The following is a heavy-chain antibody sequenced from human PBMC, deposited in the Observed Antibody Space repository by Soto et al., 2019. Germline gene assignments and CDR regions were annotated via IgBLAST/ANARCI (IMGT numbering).Heavy chain of an antibody. V-gene: IGHV4-39*01. CDR2: SYYSGTT. CDR3: TRRYNWNDNYFDT. D-gene: IGHD1-20*01. J-gene: IGHJ5*02. CDR1: GASISVHSYY. Sequence: LSLTCTVSGASISVHSYYWTWIRQPPGKGLEWIGSSYYSGTTYFNPSLKSRATISVDTSKNQFSLRLTSVTAADTAIYYCTRRYNWNDNYFDTWGPGALVTVSS.